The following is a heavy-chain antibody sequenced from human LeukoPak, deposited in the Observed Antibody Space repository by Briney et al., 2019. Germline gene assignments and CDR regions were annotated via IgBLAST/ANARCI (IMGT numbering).Heavy chain of an antibody. CDR2: INHSGST. D-gene: IGHD3-22*01. CDR1: GGSFSGYY. J-gene: IGHJ6*03. CDR3: ARARVGGYYDSSGRAYYYMDV. V-gene: IGHV4-34*01. Sequence: PSETLSLTCAVYGGSFSGYYWSWIRQPPGKGLEWIGEINHSGSTNYNPSLKSRVTISVDTSKNQFSLKLSSVTAADTAVYYCARARVGGYYDSSGRAYYYMDVWGKGTTVTVSS.